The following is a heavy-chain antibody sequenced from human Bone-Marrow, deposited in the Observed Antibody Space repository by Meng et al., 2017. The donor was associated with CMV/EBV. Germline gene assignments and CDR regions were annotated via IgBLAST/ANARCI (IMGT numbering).Heavy chain of an antibody. D-gene: IGHD6-19*01. CDR3: ARSLRRQWLTPLDY. CDR2: IYYSGST. V-gene: IGHV4-39*01. J-gene: IGHJ4*01. Sequence: SETLSLTCTVSGGSISSSSYYWGWIRQPPGKGLEWIGSIYYSGSTYYNPSLKSRVTISVDTSKNQFSLKLSSVTAADTAVYYCARSLRRQWLTPLDYWGHGTLVTVSS. CDR1: GGSISSSSYY.